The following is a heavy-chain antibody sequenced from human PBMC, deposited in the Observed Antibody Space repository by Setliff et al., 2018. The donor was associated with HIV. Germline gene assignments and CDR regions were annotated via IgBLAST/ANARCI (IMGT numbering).Heavy chain of an antibody. CDR1: GYSISSGYY. V-gene: IGHV4-38-2*01. CDR2: IDNSGNT. J-gene: IGHJ4*02. D-gene: IGHD5-12*01. Sequence: PSETLSLTCAVSGYSISSGYYWGWIRQPPGKGLEWIGYIDNSGNTNYSPSLKSRITISRDTSKNQFSLKLNSVTAADAAVYYCARSTPSVGYISEHWGQGTLVTVSS. CDR3: ARSTPSVGYISEH.